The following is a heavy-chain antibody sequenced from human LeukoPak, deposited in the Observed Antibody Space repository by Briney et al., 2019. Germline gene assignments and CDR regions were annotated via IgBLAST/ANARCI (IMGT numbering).Heavy chain of an antibody. D-gene: IGHD6-13*01. V-gene: IGHV1-2*06. Sequence: ASVKVSCKASGYTFTGYYMHWVRQAPGQGLEWMGRINPDSGGTNYAQNFLGRVTMTRDTSISTAYMELTRLRSDDTAVYHCARVSIAAAGTPKDDYWGQGTLVTVSS. CDR2: INPDSGGT. CDR1: GYTFTGYY. CDR3: ARVSIAAAGTPKDDY. J-gene: IGHJ4*02.